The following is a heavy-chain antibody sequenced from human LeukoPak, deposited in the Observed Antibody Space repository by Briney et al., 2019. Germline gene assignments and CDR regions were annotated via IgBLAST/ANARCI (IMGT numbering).Heavy chain of an antibody. CDR1: GGSIRSSYYY. D-gene: IGHD6-6*01. Sequence: SETLSLTCTVSGGSIRSSYYYWGWIRQPPGKGLEWIGSIYYSGSTYYNPSLKSRVTISVDTSKNQFSLKLSSVTAADTAVYYCARQSGAARYYFDYWGQGTLVTVSS. V-gene: IGHV4-39*01. J-gene: IGHJ4*02. CDR3: ARQSGAARYYFDY. CDR2: IYYSGST.